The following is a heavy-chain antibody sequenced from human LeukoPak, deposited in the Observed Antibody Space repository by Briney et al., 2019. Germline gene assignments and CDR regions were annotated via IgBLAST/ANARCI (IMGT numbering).Heavy chain of an antibody. CDR2: INNDGSRT. V-gene: IGHV3-23*03. CDR3: AKIVPTRYNLDY. J-gene: IGHJ4*02. CDR1: GFTFSSYA. Sequence: GGSLRLSCAASGFTFSSYAMSWVRQVPEKGLLWVSRINNDGSRTNYADSGKGRFTISRDNAKNMVYLHMDNLRVEDTAVYYCAKIVPTRYNLDYWGQGTLVTVSS. D-gene: IGHD5-24*01.